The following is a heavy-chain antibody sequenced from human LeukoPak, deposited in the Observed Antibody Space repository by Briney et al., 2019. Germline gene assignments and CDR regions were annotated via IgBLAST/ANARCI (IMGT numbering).Heavy chain of an antibody. Sequence: PSETLSLTCTVSGGSISNYYWSWIRQSPGKGLEWIGYIYYSGSTNYNPSLKSRVTISVDTSKNQFSLKLSSVTAADTAVYYCARGCSSTSCYAGDSMDVWGKGTTVTISS. J-gene: IGHJ6*03. CDR3: ARGCSSTSCYAGDSMDV. V-gene: IGHV4-59*01. D-gene: IGHD2-2*01. CDR2: IYYSGST. CDR1: GGSISNYY.